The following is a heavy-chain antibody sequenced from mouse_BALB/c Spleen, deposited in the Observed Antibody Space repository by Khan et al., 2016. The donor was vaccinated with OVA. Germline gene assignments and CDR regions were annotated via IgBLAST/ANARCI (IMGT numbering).Heavy chain of an antibody. D-gene: IGHD1-2*01. J-gene: IGHJ4*01. CDR2: ISTYYGDA. CDR3: ARPSTASAMDY. CDR1: GYTFTDYA. V-gene: IGHV1S137*01. Sequence: VELVESGAELVRPGVSVKISCKGSGYTFTDYAMHWVKQSHAKSLEWIGVISTYYGDASYNQKFKGKATMTVDKSSSTAYMELARLTSEDSAIDYSARPSTASAMDYWGQGTSVTVSS.